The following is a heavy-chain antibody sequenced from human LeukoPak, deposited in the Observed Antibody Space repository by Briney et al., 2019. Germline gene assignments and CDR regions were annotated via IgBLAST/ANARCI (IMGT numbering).Heavy chain of an antibody. D-gene: IGHD6-19*01. Sequence: SETLPLTCTVSGGSISSYYWSWIRQPPGKGLEWIGYINYSGSTNYNPSLKSRVTISVDTSKNQFSLKLSSVTAADTAVYYCATAIAVANDAFDIWGQGTMVTVSS. CDR1: GGSISSYY. J-gene: IGHJ3*02. CDR3: ATAIAVANDAFDI. V-gene: IGHV4-59*01. CDR2: INYSGST.